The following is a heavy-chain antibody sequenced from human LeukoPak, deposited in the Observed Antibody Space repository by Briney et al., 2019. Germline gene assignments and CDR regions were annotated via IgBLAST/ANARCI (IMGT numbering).Heavy chain of an antibody. CDR3: ARDSGSWYYFDY. CDR1: GYPFSNHG. V-gene: IGHV1-18*01. CDR2: ISAYNGNT. D-gene: IGHD6-13*01. J-gene: IGHJ4*02. Sequence: ASVKVSCKASGYPFSNHGITWVRQAPGQGLEWMGWISAYNGNTNYAQKLQGRVTMTTDTSTSTAYMELRSLRSDDTAVYYCARDSGSWYYFDYWGQGTLVTVSS.